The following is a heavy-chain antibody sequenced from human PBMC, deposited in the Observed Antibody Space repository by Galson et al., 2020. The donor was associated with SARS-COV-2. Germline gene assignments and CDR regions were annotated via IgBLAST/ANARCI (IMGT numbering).Heavy chain of an antibody. CDR2: INTNTGNP. V-gene: IGHV7-4-1*02. Sequence: ASVKVSCKASGYTFTSYAMNWVRQAPGQGLEWMGWINTNTGNPTYAQGFTGRFVFSLDTSVSTAYLQISSLKAEDTAVYYCARDSRSITIFGVVIFPPNRFDYWGQGTLVTVSS. CDR3: ARDSRSITIFGVVIFPPNRFDY. D-gene: IGHD3-3*01. CDR1: GYTFTSYA. J-gene: IGHJ4*02.